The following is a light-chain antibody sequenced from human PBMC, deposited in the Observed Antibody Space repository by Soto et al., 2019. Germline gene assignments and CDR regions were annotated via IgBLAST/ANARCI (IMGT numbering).Light chain of an antibody. CDR3: LSYADTAYV. CDR1: SSDVGGYNY. V-gene: IGLV2-8*01. Sequence: QSLLTHRPSSSGSPGQSVTISCAGTSSDVGGYNYVSWYQQYPGKVPKLMIYEVSERPSGVPDRFSGSKSGNTAFLTVSGLQAEDEADYYCLSYADTAYVFGTGTKVTVL. CDR2: EVS. J-gene: IGLJ1*01.